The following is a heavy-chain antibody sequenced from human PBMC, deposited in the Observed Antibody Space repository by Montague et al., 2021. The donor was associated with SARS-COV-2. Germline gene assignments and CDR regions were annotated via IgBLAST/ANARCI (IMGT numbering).Heavy chain of an antibody. CDR3: ARMPDQVWLDY. J-gene: IGHJ4*02. Sequence: PALVKPTQTLTLTCTFSGFSLSTGGMRVSWIRQPPGKALEWLAVIDWDDDKSYSTSLKTRLTISKDTSKNQVVLTMTNMDPVDTATYYCARMPDQVWLDYWGQGILVTVSS. CDR2: IDWDDDK. V-gene: IGHV2-70*01. D-gene: IGHD5-18*01. CDR1: GFSLSTGGMR.